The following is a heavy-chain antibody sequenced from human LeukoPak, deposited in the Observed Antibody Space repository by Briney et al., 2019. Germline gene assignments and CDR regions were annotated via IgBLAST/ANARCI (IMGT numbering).Heavy chain of an antibody. Sequence: SVKVSCKASGGTFSSYAISWVRQAPGQGLEWMGRIIPILGIANYAQKFQGRVTIAADKSTSTAYMELSSLRSEDTAVYYCARRYEEWISGNWNYAFDIWGQGTMVTVSS. J-gene: IGHJ3*02. D-gene: IGHD1-1*01. CDR2: IIPILGIA. CDR3: ARRYEEWISGNWNYAFDI. V-gene: IGHV1-69*04. CDR1: GGTFSSYA.